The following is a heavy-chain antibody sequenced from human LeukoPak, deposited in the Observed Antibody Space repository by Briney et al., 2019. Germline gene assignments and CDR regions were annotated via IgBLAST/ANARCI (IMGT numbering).Heavy chain of an antibody. CDR1: GGTFSSYA. CDR2: IIPIFGTA. D-gene: IGHD3-9*01. V-gene: IGHV1-69*05. J-gene: IGHJ5*02. Sequence: SVKVSCKASGGTFSSYAISWVRQAPGQGLEWMGRIIPIFGTANYAQKFQGRVTITTDESTSTAYMELSSLRSEDKAVYYCAREYFDWLSSNWFDPWGQGTLVTVSS. CDR3: AREYFDWLSSNWFDP.